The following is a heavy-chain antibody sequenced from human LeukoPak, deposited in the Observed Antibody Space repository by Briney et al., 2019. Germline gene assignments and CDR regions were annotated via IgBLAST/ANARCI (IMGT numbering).Heavy chain of an antibody. CDR1: GYSFTSYW. D-gene: IGHD3-22*01. Sequence: GESLKISCKGSGYSFTSYWIGWVRQMPGKGLEWMGIIYPGDSDTRYSPSFQGQVTISADKSISTAYLQWSSLKASDTAMYYCARHSYYYDSSGYYQSGFISYFDYWGQGTLVTVSS. CDR2: IYPGDSDT. J-gene: IGHJ4*02. V-gene: IGHV5-51*01. CDR3: ARHSYYYDSSGYYQSGFISYFDY.